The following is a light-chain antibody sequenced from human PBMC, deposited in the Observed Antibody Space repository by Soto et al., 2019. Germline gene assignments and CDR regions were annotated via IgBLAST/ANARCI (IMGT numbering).Light chain of an antibody. CDR3: QQYSSYWT. CDR2: KSS. Sequence: ILMSQSPSSLSASVGDTVTITCRASQDVDKWLAWYQQKPGKAPKLLIYKSSTLIGGVPSRFSAVGSGTEYSLSISGLQPEDVATYYCQQYSSYWTSGQGTMVEIK. J-gene: IGKJ1*01. CDR1: QDVDKW. V-gene: IGKV1-5*03.